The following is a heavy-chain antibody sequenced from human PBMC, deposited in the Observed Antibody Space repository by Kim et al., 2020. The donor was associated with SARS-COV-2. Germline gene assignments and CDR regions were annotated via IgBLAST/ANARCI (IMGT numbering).Heavy chain of an antibody. CDR2: ISGSGDNT. J-gene: IGHJ4*02. CDR1: GFTFSSSS. Sequence: GGSLRLSCAASGFTFSSSSMRWVRQAPGQGLEWVSSISGSGDNTFYVDSVKGRFTISRDNSKNIAYLQMNSLRAEDTALYYCAKVLCYSSRCYPDYWGQGTLVTVSS. D-gene: IGHD3-22*01. V-gene: IGHV3-23*01. CDR3: AKVLCYSSRCYPDY.